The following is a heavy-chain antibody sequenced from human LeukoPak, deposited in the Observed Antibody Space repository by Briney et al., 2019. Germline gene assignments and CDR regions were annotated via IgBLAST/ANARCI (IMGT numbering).Heavy chain of an antibody. V-gene: IGHV1-2*02. CDR3: ARVIAAAGVGNWFDP. CDR1: GYTFTGYY. J-gene: IGHJ5*02. Sequence: ASVKVSCKASGYTFTGYYMHWVRQAPGQGLEWMGWINPNSGGTNYAQKFQSRVTMTRDTSISTAYMELSRLRSDDTAVYYCARVIAAAGVGNWFDPWGQGTLVTVSS. D-gene: IGHD6-13*01. CDR2: INPNSGGT.